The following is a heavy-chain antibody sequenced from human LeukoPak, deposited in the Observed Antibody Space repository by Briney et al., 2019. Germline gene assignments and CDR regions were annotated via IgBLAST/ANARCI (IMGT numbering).Heavy chain of an antibody. CDR1: GFTFSSYG. D-gene: IGHD3-3*01. J-gene: IGHJ4*02. Sequence: GGSLRLSCAASGFTFSSYGMHWVRQAPGKGLEWVAVISYDGSNKYYADSVKGRFTISRDNSRNTLYLQMNSLRAEDTAVYYCAKDAHYELDYWGQGTLVTVS. CDR3: AKDAHYELDY. CDR2: ISYDGSNK. V-gene: IGHV3-30*18.